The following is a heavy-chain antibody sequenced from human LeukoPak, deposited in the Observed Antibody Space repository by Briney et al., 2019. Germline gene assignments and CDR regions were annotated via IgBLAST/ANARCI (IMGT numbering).Heavy chain of an antibody. CDR2: ISGSGGST. V-gene: IGHV3-23*01. J-gene: IGHJ4*02. D-gene: IGHD3-10*01. CDR1: GFTFSSYA. CDR3: AKDQRTYGSGSFYYFDY. Sequence: AGGSLRLSCAASGFTFSSYAMSWVRQAPGRGPEWVSAISGSGGSTYYADPVKGRFTISRDNSKNTLYLQMNSLRAEDTAVYYCAKDQRTYGSGSFYYFDYWGQGTLVTVSS.